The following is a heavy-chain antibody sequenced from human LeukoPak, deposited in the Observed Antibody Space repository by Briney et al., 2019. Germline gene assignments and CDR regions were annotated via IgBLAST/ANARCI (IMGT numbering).Heavy chain of an antibody. D-gene: IGHD2-21*01. CDR2: INTDGSSA. CDR3: ARHIQTPGSYYYYYMDV. Sequence: GGSLRLSCAASGFTFSSYWMHWVRQAPGKGLVWVSRINTDGSSASYADSVKGRFTISRDNAKNTLYLQMNSLRAEDTAVYYCARHIQTPGSYYYYYMDVWGKGTTVTVSS. CDR1: GFTFSSYW. J-gene: IGHJ6*03. V-gene: IGHV3-74*01.